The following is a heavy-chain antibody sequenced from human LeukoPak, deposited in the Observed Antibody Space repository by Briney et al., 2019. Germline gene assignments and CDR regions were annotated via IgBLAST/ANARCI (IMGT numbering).Heavy chain of an antibody. J-gene: IGHJ6*03. CDR2: IYSGGST. Sequence: PGGSLRLPCAASGFAVSNNYMSWVRQAPGKGLEWVSVIYSGGSTHYADSVKGRFTISRDNSKNTVNLQMNSLRAEDTAVYYCARDRRVVPAAIYFYYMDVWGKGTTVTVSS. D-gene: IGHD2-2*01. CDR1: GFAVSNNY. CDR3: ARDRRVVPAAIYFYYMDV. V-gene: IGHV3-53*01.